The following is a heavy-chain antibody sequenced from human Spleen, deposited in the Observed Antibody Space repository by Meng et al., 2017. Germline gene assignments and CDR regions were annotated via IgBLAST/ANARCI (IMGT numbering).Heavy chain of an antibody. V-gene: IGHV4-34*01. Sequence: QVQVQQGGPALLKPSQSRSLTCAVYGGSFSGYDWSWIRPPPGKGLEWIGEINHSGSTNYNPSLKSRVTISVDTSKNQFSLKLSSVTAADTAVYYCARGRVRGIAGDYWGQGTLVTVSS. D-gene: IGHD6-13*01. CDR2: INHSGST. CDR1: GGSFSGYD. J-gene: IGHJ4*02. CDR3: ARGRVRGIAGDY.